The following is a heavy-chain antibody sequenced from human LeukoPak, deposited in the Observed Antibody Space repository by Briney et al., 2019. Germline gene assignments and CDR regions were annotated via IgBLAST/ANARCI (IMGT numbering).Heavy chain of an antibody. Sequence: GGSLRLSCAASGFTVSSNHMSWVRQAPGKGLEWVSVIYSGGSTNYAESVKGRLTISRDNSKNTLYLQMNSLRAEDTAVYYCAVTATSFDYWGQGTLVTVSS. V-gene: IGHV3-66*01. CDR3: AVTATSFDY. CDR1: GFTVSSNH. CDR2: IYSGGST. J-gene: IGHJ4*02. D-gene: IGHD2-21*02.